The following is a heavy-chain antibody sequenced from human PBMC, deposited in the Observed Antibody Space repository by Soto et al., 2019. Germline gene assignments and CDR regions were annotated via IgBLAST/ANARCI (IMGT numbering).Heavy chain of an antibody. CDR3: ARPEYDSWVASYTGPDY. CDR1: GYSFSSYV. D-gene: IGHD3-3*01. CDR2: LRVYSGHT. J-gene: IGHJ4*02. Sequence: QVQLVQSGGEVKKPGASVKVSCKASGYSFSSYVITWVRQAPGRGLEWMGWLRVYSGHTHSAQKLQGRVIMTTDTSTSTAYMEMRNLTSDDTAVYFCARPEYDSWVASYTGPDYWGQGTLVTVSS. V-gene: IGHV1-18*01.